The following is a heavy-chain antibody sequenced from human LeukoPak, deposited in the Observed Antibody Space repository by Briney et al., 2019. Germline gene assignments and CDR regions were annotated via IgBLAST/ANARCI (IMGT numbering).Heavy chain of an antibody. Sequence: GSSVKVSYKTSSDTVSSYSIIDVRQAPVQGLEWMGGIIPIFGTANYAQKFQGRVTITTDKSTSTAYMELSSLRSEDTAVYYCAREGPTGTTENWGQGTLVTVSS. CDR1: SDTVSSYS. CDR3: AREGPTGTTEN. V-gene: IGHV1-69*05. CDR2: IIPIFGTA. D-gene: IGHD1-1*01. J-gene: IGHJ4*02.